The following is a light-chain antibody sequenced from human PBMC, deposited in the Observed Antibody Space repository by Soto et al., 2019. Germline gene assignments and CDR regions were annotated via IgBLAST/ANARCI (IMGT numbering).Light chain of an antibody. CDR2: DAS. CDR3: QQYGSSPPWT. J-gene: IGKJ1*01. CDR1: QSVSSY. V-gene: IGKV3-20*01. Sequence: EIVLTQSPATLSLSPGERATLSCRASQSVSSYLAWYQQKPGQAPRLLIYDASTRATGIPDRFTGSGSGTDFTLTITRLEPEDFAVYHCQQYGSSPPWTFGQGTKVDIK.